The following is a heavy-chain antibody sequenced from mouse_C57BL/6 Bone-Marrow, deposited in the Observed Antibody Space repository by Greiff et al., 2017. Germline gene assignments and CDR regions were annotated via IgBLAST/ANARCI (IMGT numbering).Heavy chain of an antibody. CDR2: IHPNSGST. CDR1: GYTFTSYW. Sequence: QVQLQQSGAELVKPGASVKLSCKASGYTFTSYWMHWVKQRPGQGLEWIGMIHPNSGSTNYNEKFKSKATLTVDKSSSTAYMQLSSLTSEDSAVYYCARDYGSSYSFAYWGQGTRVTVSA. D-gene: IGHD1-1*01. CDR3: ARDYGSSYSFAY. V-gene: IGHV1-64*01. J-gene: IGHJ3*01.